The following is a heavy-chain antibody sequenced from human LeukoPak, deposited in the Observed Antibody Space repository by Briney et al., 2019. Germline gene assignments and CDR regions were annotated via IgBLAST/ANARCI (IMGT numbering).Heavy chain of an antibody. CDR2: VTNSGGSGGST. Sequence: GGSLRLSCAASGFTFSNYAMSWVRQAPGKGLQWVSAVTNSGGSGGSTYYADSVKGRFTISRDNSKNTLYLQLNSLRAEDTAVYYCAKNPRRQLVYYYYYYMDVWGKGTTVTVSS. V-gene: IGHV3-23*01. CDR1: GFTFSNYA. CDR3: AKNPRRQLVYYYYYYMDV. J-gene: IGHJ6*03. D-gene: IGHD6-13*01.